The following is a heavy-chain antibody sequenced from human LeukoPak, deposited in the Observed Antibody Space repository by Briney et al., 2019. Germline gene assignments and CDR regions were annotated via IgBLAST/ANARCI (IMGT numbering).Heavy chain of an antibody. J-gene: IGHJ6*03. D-gene: IGHD3-16*01. CDR3: VGGSHMDV. CDR2: IKQDGSEK. CDR1: GFIFRSYA. V-gene: IGHV3-7*01. Sequence: GGSLRLSCAASGFIFRSYAMTWVRQAPGKGLEWVANIKQDGSEKYYVDSVKGRFTISRDNAKKSLYLQMNSLRVEDTAVYYCVGGSHMDVWGKGTTVTVFS.